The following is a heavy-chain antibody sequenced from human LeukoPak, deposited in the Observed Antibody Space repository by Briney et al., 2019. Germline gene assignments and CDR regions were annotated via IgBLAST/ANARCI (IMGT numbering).Heavy chain of an antibody. CDR3: ARATLFYDYYYMDV. V-gene: IGHV4-39*07. J-gene: IGHJ6*03. Sequence: PSETLSLTCTVSGGSISSSSYYWGWIRQPPGKGLEWIGSIYYSGSTYYNPSLKSRVTISLDTSKNQFSLKLSSVTASDTAVYYCARATLFYDYYYMDVWGKGTTVTVSS. CDR1: GGSISSSSYY. CDR2: IYYSGST. D-gene: IGHD2-15*01.